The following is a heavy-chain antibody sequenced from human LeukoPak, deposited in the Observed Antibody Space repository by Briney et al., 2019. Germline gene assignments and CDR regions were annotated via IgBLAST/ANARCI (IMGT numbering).Heavy chain of an antibody. V-gene: IGHV3-20*04. J-gene: IGHJ3*02. D-gene: IGHD3-9*01. CDR3: AREGRLVIVNAFDI. Sequence: PGGSLRLSCAASGFTFDDYGMSWVRQAPGKGLEWVSGINWNGGSTGYADSVKGRFTISRVNAKNSLYLQMNSLRAEDTALYYCAREGRLVIVNAFDIWGQGTMVTVSS. CDR1: GFTFDDYG. CDR2: INWNGGST.